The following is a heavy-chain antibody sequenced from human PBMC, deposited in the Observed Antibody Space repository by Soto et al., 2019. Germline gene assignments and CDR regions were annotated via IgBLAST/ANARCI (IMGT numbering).Heavy chain of an antibody. CDR3: ARDLDY. Sequence: QVQLVQSGAEVKKPGASVKVSCKASGYTFTSYAMHWVRQAPGQRLEWMGWSKAGNGNTKYSQKSQGRVTITRDTPASTADMERSSLRSEDTAEYYFARDLDYWGQGTLVTVSA. CDR1: GYTFTSYA. J-gene: IGHJ4*02. V-gene: IGHV1-3*01. CDR2: SKAGNGNT.